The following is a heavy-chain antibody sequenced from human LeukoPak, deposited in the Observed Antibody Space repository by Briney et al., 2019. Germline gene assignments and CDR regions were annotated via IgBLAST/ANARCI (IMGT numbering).Heavy chain of an antibody. CDR3: ARDLMETSPWTTEGFDP. CDR1: GFTFSSYS. CDR2: ISSSSSTI. J-gene: IGHJ5*02. Sequence: PGGSLRLSCAASGFTFSSYSMNWVRQAPGKGLEWVSYISSSSSTIYYADSVKGRFTISRDNAKNSLYPQMNSLRAEDTAVYYCARDLMETSPWTTEGFDPWGQGTLVTVSS. V-gene: IGHV3-48*01. D-gene: IGHD3/OR15-3a*01.